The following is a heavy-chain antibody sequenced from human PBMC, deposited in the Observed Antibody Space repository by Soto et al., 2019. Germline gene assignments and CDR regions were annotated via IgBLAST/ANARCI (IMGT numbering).Heavy chain of an antibody. D-gene: IGHD2-8*01. CDR3: ARDTGGCENFVCFDANDV. Sequence: GGSLRLSCAAAGFTFGSHWMTWVRQAPGKGLEWVANIKADGSEQNYADSVRGRFSISRDNAKSTLYLQMNSLRADDTAVYFCARDTGGCENFVCFDANDVWGQGTMVTVSS. V-gene: IGHV3-7*01. CDR2: IKADGSEQ. J-gene: IGHJ3*01. CDR1: GFTFGSHW.